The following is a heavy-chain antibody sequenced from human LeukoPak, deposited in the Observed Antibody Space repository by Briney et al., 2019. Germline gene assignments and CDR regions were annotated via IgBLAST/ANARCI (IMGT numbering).Heavy chain of an antibody. Sequence: GGSLRLSCAASGFTFSSYWMSWVRQAPGKGLEWVANIKQDGSEKYYVDSVKGRFTISRGNAKNPLYLQMNSLRAEDTAVYYCARDSSYYDSSGRSYYYYGMDVWGQGTTVTVPS. CDR1: GFTFSSYW. CDR2: IKQDGSEK. D-gene: IGHD3-22*01. V-gene: IGHV3-7*01. J-gene: IGHJ6*02. CDR3: ARDSSYYDSSGRSYYYYGMDV.